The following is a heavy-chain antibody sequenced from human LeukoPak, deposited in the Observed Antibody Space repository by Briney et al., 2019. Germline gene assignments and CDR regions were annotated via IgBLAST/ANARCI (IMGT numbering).Heavy chain of an antibody. CDR2: ISGSGYST. CDR1: GFTFSSYA. CDR3: AKELGDFRSAFDY. D-gene: IGHD3-3*01. Sequence: PGGSLRLSCAASGFTFSSYAMNWVRQAPGKGLEWVSAISGSGYSTYYADSVKGRFTISRDNSMNTLYVQMNSLRGEDTAVYYCAKELGDFRSAFDYWGQGTLVTVSS. V-gene: IGHV3-23*01. J-gene: IGHJ4*02.